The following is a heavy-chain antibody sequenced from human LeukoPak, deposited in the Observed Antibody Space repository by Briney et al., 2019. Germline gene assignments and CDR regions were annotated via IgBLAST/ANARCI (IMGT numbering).Heavy chain of an antibody. CDR3: AKPYDTSGTYWAPFDF. D-gene: IGHD3-22*01. Sequence: LSGGSLRLSCAASGVTLSTYAMSWARQAPGKGLEWVSGISSSGSGDNTYYADSVKGRFTISRDNSKNTLYLQMNSLRAEDTAIYYCAKPYDTSGTYWAPFDFWGQGTLVTVSS. J-gene: IGHJ4*02. CDR2: ISSSGSGDNT. CDR1: GVTLSTYA. V-gene: IGHV3-23*01.